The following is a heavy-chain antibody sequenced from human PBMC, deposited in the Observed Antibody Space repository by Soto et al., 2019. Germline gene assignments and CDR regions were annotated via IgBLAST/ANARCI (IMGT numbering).Heavy chain of an antibody. CDR3: ARAGPLDYDFWSGYFGSPLASAVNYYYYYMDV. V-gene: IGHV3-11*01. CDR1: GFTFSDYY. J-gene: IGHJ6*03. CDR2: ISSSGSTI. D-gene: IGHD3-3*01. Sequence: PGGSLRLSCAASGFTFSDYYMSWIRQAPGKGLEWVSYISSSGSTIYYADSVKGRFTISRDNAKNSLYLQMNSLRAEDTAVYYCARAGPLDYDFWSGYFGSPLASAVNYYYYYMDVWGKGTTVTVSS.